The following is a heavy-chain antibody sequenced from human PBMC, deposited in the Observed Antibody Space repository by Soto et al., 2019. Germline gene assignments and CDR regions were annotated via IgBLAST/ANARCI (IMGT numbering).Heavy chain of an antibody. V-gene: IGHV1-24*01. CDR3: ATDLLWNGSSHYEMDI. Sequence: GASVKVSCKVSGYTLTELSMHWVRQAPGKGLEWMGGFDPEDGETIYAQKFQGRVTMTEDTSRATAYMELSSLRSEDTAVYYCATDLLWNGSSHYEMDIWAQGTPVPVS. J-gene: IGHJ6*02. D-gene: IGHD2-21*01. CDR2: FDPEDGET. CDR1: GYTLTELS.